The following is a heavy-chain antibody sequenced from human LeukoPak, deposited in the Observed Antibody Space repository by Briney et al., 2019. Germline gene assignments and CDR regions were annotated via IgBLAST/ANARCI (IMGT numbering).Heavy chain of an antibody. J-gene: IGHJ4*02. Sequence: QPGRSLRLSCAASGFTFSSYWMHWVRQAPGKGLVWVSRINSDGSSTSYADSVKGRFTISRDNAKNSLYLQMNSLRAEDTAVYYCARVAGYSSSWYLDYWGQGTLVTVSS. CDR1: GFTFSSYW. CDR3: ARVAGYSSSWYLDY. CDR2: INSDGSST. V-gene: IGHV3-74*01. D-gene: IGHD6-13*01.